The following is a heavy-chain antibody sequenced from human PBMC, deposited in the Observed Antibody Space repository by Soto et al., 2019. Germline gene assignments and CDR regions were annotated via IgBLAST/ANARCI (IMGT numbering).Heavy chain of an antibody. V-gene: IGHV4-30-4*01. J-gene: IGHJ5*01. Sequence: SETLSLTCSVSGDSISTVDYFWAWIRQPPGQALEYIGYIYKSATTYYNPSFESRVAISLDTSKSQFSLNVTSVTAADTAVYFCARGRYCLTGRCFPNWFDSWGQGTLVTSPQ. CDR2: IYKSATT. CDR3: ARGRYCLTGRCFPNWFDS. D-gene: IGHD2-15*01. CDR1: GDSISTVDYF.